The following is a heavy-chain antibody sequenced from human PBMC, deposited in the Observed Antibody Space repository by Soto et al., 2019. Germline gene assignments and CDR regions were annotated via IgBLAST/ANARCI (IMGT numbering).Heavy chain of an antibody. J-gene: IGHJ5*02. CDR1: GFTFSSYW. V-gene: IGHV3-74*01. CDR3: APLWRDGDYEVS. CDR2: IDSAGSST. Sequence: GGSLRLSCAASGFTFSSYWMHWFRQAPGKELVWVSRIDSAGSSTSYADSVKGRFTISRDNAKNTLYLQMNGLRAEDTALDYCAPLWRDGDYEVSWGQGVQVTVS. D-gene: IGHD4-17*01.